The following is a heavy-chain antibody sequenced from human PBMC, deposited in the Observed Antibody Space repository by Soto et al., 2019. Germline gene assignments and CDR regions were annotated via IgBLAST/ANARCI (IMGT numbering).Heavy chain of an antibody. D-gene: IGHD3-10*01. J-gene: IGHJ6*02. CDR2: IWYDGSNK. Sequence: QVQLVESGGGVVQPGRSLSLCCAESGFTFSSYGIHWVRQAPGKGLEWVAVIWYDGSNKYYADYVKGRFTISRDNSKNTLYLQMNSLRAEDTAVYYCAREVLVRGIKYHGMDVWGQGTTVTVSS. CDR1: GFTFSSYG. V-gene: IGHV3-33*01. CDR3: AREVLVRGIKYHGMDV.